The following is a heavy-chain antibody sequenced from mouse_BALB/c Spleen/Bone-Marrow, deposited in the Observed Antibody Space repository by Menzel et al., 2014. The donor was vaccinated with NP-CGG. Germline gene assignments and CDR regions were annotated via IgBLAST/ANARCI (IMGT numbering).Heavy chain of an antibody. Sequence: EVMLVESGGGLVQPEGSRKLSCAASGFTFSSFGMHWVRQAPEKGLEWVAYISSGSSTIYYADTVMGRFTISRDNPKNTLFLQMTSLRSEDTAMYYCVRSGSSSGYFDYWGQGTTLTVPS. CDR3: VRSGSSSGYFDY. J-gene: IGHJ2*01. D-gene: IGHD1-1*01. V-gene: IGHV5-17*02. CDR1: GFTFSSFG. CDR2: ISSGSSTI.